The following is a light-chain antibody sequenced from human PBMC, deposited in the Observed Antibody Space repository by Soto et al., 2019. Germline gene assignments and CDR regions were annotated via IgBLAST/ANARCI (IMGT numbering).Light chain of an antibody. J-gene: IGKJ2*01. CDR1: RSLIYTDGNTY. CDR2: KVS. Sequence: DVVMTQSPLSLPVTLGQPASISCRASRSLIYTDGNTYLNWFHQRPGQSPRRLFAKVSNRDSGVPDRFSGSGSGTDFTLKISRVEAEDVGLYYCMQGTHWPYTFGHGTKLEIK. CDR3: MQGTHWPYT. V-gene: IGKV2-30*01.